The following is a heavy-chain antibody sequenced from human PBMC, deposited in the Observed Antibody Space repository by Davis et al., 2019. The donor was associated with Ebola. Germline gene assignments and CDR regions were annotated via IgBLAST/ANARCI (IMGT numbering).Heavy chain of an antibody. CDR2: TSHNERER. CDR1: GFSFSNSW. J-gene: IGHJ4*02. V-gene: IGHV3-30*14. D-gene: IGHD6-6*01. CDR3: ARDGGAARQLDY. Sequence: GESLKISCAASGFSFSNSWMTWVRQAPGKGLEWVAVTSHNERERFYGESVQGRFTISRDNSKNTLYLQMDSLRAEDTAVYYCARDGGAARQLDYWGQGTLVTVSS.